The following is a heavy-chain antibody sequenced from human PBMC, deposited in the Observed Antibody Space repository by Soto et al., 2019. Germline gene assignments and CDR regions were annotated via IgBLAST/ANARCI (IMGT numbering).Heavy chain of an antibody. CDR1: GGTFSSYA. CDR2: IIPIFGTA. Sequence: WASVKVSCKASGGTFSSYAISWVRQAPGQGLEWMGGIIPIFGTANYAQKFQGRVTITADKSTSTAYMELSSLRSEDTAVYYCARRRYYDSSGYYYLLYYYGMDVWGQGTTVTVSS. D-gene: IGHD3-22*01. CDR3: ARRRYYDSSGYYYLLYYYGMDV. J-gene: IGHJ6*02. V-gene: IGHV1-69*06.